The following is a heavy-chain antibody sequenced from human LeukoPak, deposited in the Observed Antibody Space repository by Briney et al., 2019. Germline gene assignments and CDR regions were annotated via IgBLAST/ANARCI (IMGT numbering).Heavy chain of an antibody. CDR3: AREAVAGTY. Sequence: ASVQVSCKPSGYIFAHNGISWVRQAPGQGPEWMGWISAYNGDTNYAQNFQGRVTMTRDTSTSTVYMELRSLRSDDTAVYYCAREAVAGTYWGQGTLVTVSS. J-gene: IGHJ4*02. CDR2: ISAYNGDT. D-gene: IGHD6-19*01. CDR1: GYIFAHNG. V-gene: IGHV1-18*01.